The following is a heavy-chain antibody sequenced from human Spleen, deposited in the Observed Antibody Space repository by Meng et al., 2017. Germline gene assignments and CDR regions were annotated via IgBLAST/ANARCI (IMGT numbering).Heavy chain of an antibody. CDR1: GFPFRSYG. Sequence: QVQLVESGGGVVQPGRSLRLSCAASGFPFRSYGMHWVRQAPGKGLEWVAVISYDGSNKHYTDSVKGRFTISRDNSKNTLYLQMNSLRAEDTAVYYCAANDYIIDYWGQGTLVTVSS. V-gene: IGHV3-30*03. J-gene: IGHJ4*02. CDR3: AANDYIIDY. CDR2: ISYDGSNK. D-gene: IGHD4-11*01.